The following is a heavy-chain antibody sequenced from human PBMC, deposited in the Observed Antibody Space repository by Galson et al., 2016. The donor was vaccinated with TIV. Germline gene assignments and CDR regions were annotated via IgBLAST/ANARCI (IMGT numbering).Heavy chain of an antibody. Sequence: KVSCKASGYTFTGYYMHWVRQAPGQGLEWMGWINPNSGDTNYAQNFQDRVTMTRDTSIRTAYMELSRLKSDDTAVYYCARDLDSTVTAPFDYWGQGTLVTISS. J-gene: IGHJ4*02. D-gene: IGHD4-17*01. V-gene: IGHV1-2*02. CDR2: INPNSGDT. CDR3: ARDLDSTVTAPFDY. CDR1: GYTFTGYY.